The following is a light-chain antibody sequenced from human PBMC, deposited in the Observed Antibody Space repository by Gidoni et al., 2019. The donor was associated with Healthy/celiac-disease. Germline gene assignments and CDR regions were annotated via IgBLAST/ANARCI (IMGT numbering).Light chain of an antibody. CDR1: KLGDKY. J-gene: IGLJ2*01. CDR2: QDS. Sequence: SYELTPPPSVSVSPGQTATITCSGDKLGDKYACWYQQKPGQSPVLVIYQDSKRPSGIPERFSGSNSGNTATLTISGTQAMDEADYYCQAWDSSTSNVVFGGGTKVTVL. V-gene: IGLV3-1*01. CDR3: QAWDSSTSNVV.